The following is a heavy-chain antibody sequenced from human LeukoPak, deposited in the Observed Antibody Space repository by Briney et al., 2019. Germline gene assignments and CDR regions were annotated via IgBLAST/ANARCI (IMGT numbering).Heavy chain of an antibody. V-gene: IGHV3-23*01. CDR2: ISGSTGRT. CDR3: APRVVGSAPFDY. D-gene: IGHD2-15*01. Sequence: PGGSLRLSCAASGFTFSTYAMSWVRQAPGKGLEWVSAISGSTGRTYYADSVKGRFTISRDNSKHTLYLQMNNLRAEDTAVYYCAPRVVGSAPFDYWGQGTLVAVSS. CDR1: GFTFSTYA. J-gene: IGHJ4*02.